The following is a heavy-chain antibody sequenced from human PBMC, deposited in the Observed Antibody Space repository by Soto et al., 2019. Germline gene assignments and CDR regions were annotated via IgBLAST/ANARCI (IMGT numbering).Heavy chain of an antibody. V-gene: IGHV3-30*18. J-gene: IGHJ5*02. CDR1: GFTFSSYG. CDR3: AKTGDSGYDWGWFDP. Sequence: QVQLVASGGGVVQPGGSLRLSCAASGFTFSSYGMHWVRQAPGKGLEWVAVISYHGINTHYADSVKGRFTISRDNYKNTLYLHMNSLRPEDTAVYYCAKTGDSGYDWGWFDPWGQGTLVTVSS. CDR2: ISYHGINT. D-gene: IGHD5-12*01.